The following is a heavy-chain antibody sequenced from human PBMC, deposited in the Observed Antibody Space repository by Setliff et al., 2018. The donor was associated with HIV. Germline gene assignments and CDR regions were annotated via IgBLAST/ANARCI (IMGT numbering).Heavy chain of an antibody. D-gene: IGHD5-18*01. Sequence: SVKVSCKASGGTLSGHAISYAISWVRQAPGRGLEWMGGIAPVFGTADYAQKFRGRLTITADESTSTTYMELNSLKTEDTAVYYCTTSWITDGYTFGPRKYYCDYWGQGTLVTVSS. J-gene: IGHJ4*02. CDR1: GGTLSGHAISYA. V-gene: IGHV1-69*13. CDR2: IAPVFGTA. CDR3: TTSWITDGYTFGPRKYYCDY.